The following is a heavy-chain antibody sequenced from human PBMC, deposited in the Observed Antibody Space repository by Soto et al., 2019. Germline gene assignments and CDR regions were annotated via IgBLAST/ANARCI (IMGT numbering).Heavy chain of an antibody. CDR3: ATSSAVAGTRDY. Sequence: QVQLQESGPGLVKPSQTLSLTCTVSGGSISSGGYYWSWIRQHPGKGLEWIGYVYYSGSTYYNPSLKSRVTISVDTSKNQFSLKLSSVTAADTAVYYCATSSAVAGTRDYWGQGTLVTVSS. D-gene: IGHD6-19*01. CDR1: GGSISSGGYY. J-gene: IGHJ4*02. CDR2: VYYSGST. V-gene: IGHV4-31*03.